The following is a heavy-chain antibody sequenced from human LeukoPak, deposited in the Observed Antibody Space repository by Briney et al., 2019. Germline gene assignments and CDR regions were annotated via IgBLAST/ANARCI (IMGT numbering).Heavy chain of an antibody. CDR1: GGSISSSSYY. V-gene: IGHV4-61*02. J-gene: IGHJ4*02. CDR3: AITGYSSSWYHDY. D-gene: IGHD6-13*01. Sequence: SETLSLTCTVSGGSISSSSYYWSWIRQPAGKGLEWIGRIYTSGSTNYNPSLKSRVTMSVDTSKNQFSLKLSSVAAADTAVYYCAITGYSSSWYHDYWGQGTLVTVSS. CDR2: IYTSGST.